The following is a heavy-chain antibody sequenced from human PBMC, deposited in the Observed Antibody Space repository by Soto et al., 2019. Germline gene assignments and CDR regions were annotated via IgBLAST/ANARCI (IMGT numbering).Heavy chain of an antibody. CDR3: AISSGYYAHAFDI. CDR2: IYPGDSDT. Sequence: HGESLKISCKGSGYSFTSFWIGWVRQMPGKGLEWMGIIYPGDSDTRYSPSFQGQVTLSADKSISTAYLQWSSLKASDTAIYYCAISSGYYAHAFDIWGQGTMVTVSS. J-gene: IGHJ3*02. V-gene: IGHV5-51*01. CDR1: GYSFTSFW. D-gene: IGHD3-22*01.